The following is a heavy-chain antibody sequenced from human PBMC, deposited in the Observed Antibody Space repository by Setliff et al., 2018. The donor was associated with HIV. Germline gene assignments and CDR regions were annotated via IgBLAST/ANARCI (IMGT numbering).Heavy chain of an antibody. D-gene: IGHD2-15*01. J-gene: IGHJ6*03. CDR1: GGSFSSSSYY. V-gene: IGHV4-39*07. CDR3: AREIRAATSYYYYYMDV. CDR2: IYYSGST. Sequence: SETLSLTCTVSGGSFSSSSYYWGGIRQPPGKGLEWIGSIYYSGSTYYNPSLKSRVTISVDTSKNQFSLKLSSVTAADTAVYYCAREIRAATSYYYYYMDVWGKGTTVTVSS.